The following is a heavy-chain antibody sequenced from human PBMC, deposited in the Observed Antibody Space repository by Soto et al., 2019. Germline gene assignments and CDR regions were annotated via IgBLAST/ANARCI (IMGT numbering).Heavy chain of an antibody. V-gene: IGHV3-23*01. J-gene: IGHJ4*02. Sequence: SLRLSCAASGFTFSSYAMSWVRQAPGKGLEWVSAISGSGGSTYYADSVKGRFTISRDNSKNTLYLQMNSLRAEDTAVYYCAKDSLRAVAGKIDYWGQGTLVTVSS. D-gene: IGHD6-19*01. CDR2: ISGSGGST. CDR3: AKDSLRAVAGKIDY. CDR1: GFTFSSYA.